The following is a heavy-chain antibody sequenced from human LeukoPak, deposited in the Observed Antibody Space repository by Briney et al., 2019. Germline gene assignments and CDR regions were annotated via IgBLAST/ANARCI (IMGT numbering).Heavy chain of an antibody. V-gene: IGHV4-59*01. CDR1: GGSFSGYY. CDR2: IFYSGST. J-gene: IGHJ3*02. CDR3: ARDALDAFDI. Sequence: SETLSLTCAVYGGSFSGYYWSWIRQPPGKGLEWIGYIFYSGSTNYNPSLKSRVTISVDTSKKQFSLKLSSVTAADTAVYYCARDALDAFDIWGQGTMVTVSS.